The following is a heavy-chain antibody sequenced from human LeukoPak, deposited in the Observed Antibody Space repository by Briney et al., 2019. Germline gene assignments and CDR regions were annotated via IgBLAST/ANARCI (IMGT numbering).Heavy chain of an antibody. D-gene: IGHD6-6*01. CDR3: AKDQHGPRQLAGGLDY. CDR2: ISGSGGST. CDR1: GFTFSSYA. Sequence: PGGSLRLSCAASGFTFSSYAMSWVRQAPGKGLEWVSAISGSGGSTYYADSVKGRFTISRDNSKNTLYLQMNSLRAEDTAVYYCAKDQHGPRQLAGGLDYWGQGTLVTVSS. V-gene: IGHV3-23*01. J-gene: IGHJ4*02.